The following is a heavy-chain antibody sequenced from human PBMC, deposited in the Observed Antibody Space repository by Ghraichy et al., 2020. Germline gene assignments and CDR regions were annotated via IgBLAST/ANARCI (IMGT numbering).Heavy chain of an antibody. D-gene: IGHD3-22*01. V-gene: IGHV4-4*07. Sequence: SETLSLTCTVSGGSISSYYWNWIRQPAGKGLEWIGRIYTSGSIDYNPSLKSRVTMSVDTSKNQFSLKLSSVTAADTAVYYCARFYYDTSGYYFDYWGQGTLVTVSS. CDR2: IYTSGSI. J-gene: IGHJ4*02. CDR3: ARFYYDTSGYYFDY. CDR1: GGSISSYY.